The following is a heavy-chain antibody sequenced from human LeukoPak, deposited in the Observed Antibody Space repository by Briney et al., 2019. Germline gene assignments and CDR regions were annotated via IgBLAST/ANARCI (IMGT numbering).Heavy chain of an antibody. V-gene: IGHV3-7*01. D-gene: IGHD2-21*02. CDR2: MKQDGSEK. J-gene: IGHJ4*02. Sequence: GGSLRLSCAASGFTFSSYWMSWVRQAPGKGLEWVAKMKQDGSEKYYVDSVKGRFTISRDNAKNSLYLQMNSLRADDTAVYYCAREPDCGGDCYLIDYWGQGTLVTVSS. CDR1: GFTFSSYW. CDR3: AREPDCGGDCYLIDY.